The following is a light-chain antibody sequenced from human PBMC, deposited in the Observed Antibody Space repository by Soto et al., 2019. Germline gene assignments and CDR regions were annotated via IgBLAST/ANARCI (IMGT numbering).Light chain of an antibody. V-gene: IGLV2-14*01. CDR2: EVN. CDR3: SSYTFSSTLVV. Sequence: QSALTQPASVSGSPGQSITISCTGTSSDVGGYNFVSWYQQHPGKAPRLMIFEVNNRPSGVSDRFSGSKSGNTASLTISGXXXXXXXXXXCSSYTFSSTLVVFGGGTKLTV. CDR1: SSDVGGYNF. J-gene: IGLJ3*02.